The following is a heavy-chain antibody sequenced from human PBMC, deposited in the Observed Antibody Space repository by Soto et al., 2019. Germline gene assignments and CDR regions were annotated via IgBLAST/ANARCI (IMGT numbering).Heavy chain of an antibody. CDR3: ARDRGYGTPFDY. CDR2: INNDGSST. V-gene: IGHV3-74*03. CDR1: GFTFSSYW. Sequence: GGSLRLSCAASGFTFSSYWIHWVRQAPGKGPVWVSRINNDGSSTMYADSVKGRFTISRDNAKNTVYLQMNSLRVEDTAVYYCARDRGYGTPFDYWGQGTPVTVSS. J-gene: IGHJ4*02. D-gene: IGHD5-12*01.